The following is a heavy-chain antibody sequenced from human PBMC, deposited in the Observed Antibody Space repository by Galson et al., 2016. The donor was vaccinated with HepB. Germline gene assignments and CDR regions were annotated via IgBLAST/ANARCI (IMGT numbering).Heavy chain of an antibody. CDR3: AKGAVAGAGFLSFEYYFDY. Sequence: SLRLSCAASGFTFSSFAMSWVRQAPGKGLEWVSSIDGSGGATYYADSVKGRFTISRDNSKNTLYLQMNSLRADDTAVYYCAKGAVAGAGFLSFEYYFDYWGQGALVTVSS. CDR2: IDGSGGAT. V-gene: IGHV3-23*01. CDR1: GFTFSSFA. D-gene: IGHD6-19*01. J-gene: IGHJ4*02.